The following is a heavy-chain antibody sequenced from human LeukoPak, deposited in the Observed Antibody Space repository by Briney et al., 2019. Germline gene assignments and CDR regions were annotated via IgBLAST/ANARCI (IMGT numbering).Heavy chain of an antibody. V-gene: IGHV4-59*01. CDR1: GGSISRYY. CDR2: SYYSGST. J-gene: IGHJ3*02. Sequence: SETLSLTCTVSGGSISRYYWIWIRQPPGKGLECIGYSYYSGSTNYNPPLKSRVTISVDTSNNQFSLKLSSVTAADTAVYYCARAPEIDGSGRSHSDGFAIWGQGTMVTVSS. D-gene: IGHD3-22*01. CDR3: ARAPEIDGSGRSHSDGFAI.